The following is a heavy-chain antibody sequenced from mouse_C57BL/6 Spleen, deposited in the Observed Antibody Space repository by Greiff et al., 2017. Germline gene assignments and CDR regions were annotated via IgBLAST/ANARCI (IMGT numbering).Heavy chain of an antibody. D-gene: IGHD1-1*01. CDR1: GYTFTSYG. CDR2: IYPRSGNT. J-gene: IGHJ4*01. Sequence: QVQLQQSGAELARPGASVKLSCKASGYTFTSYGISWVKQRTGQGLEWIGEIYPRSGNTYYNEKFKGKATLTADKSSSTAYMELRSLTSEDSAVYFCARRGIYYYGSSYLDYWGQGTSVTVSS. V-gene: IGHV1-81*01. CDR3: ARRGIYYYGSSYLDY.